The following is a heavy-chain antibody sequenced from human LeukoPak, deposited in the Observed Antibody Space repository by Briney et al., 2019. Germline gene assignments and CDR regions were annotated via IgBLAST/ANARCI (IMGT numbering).Heavy chain of an antibody. CDR3: ANAPYYYYMDV. CDR1: GYTFTSYG. J-gene: IGHJ6*03. Sequence: ASVKVSCKASGYTFTSYGISWVRQAPGQGLEWMGWISTYNGNTNYAQKFQGRVVMTTDTFTSTAYMELRSLRSDGTALYYCANAPYYYYMDVWGKGTTVTISS. CDR2: ISTYNGNT. V-gene: IGHV1-18*01.